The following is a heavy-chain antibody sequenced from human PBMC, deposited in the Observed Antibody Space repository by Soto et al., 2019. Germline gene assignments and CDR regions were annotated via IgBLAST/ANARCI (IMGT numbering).Heavy chain of an antibody. D-gene: IGHD1-26*01. J-gene: IGHJ6*02. CDR3: ARQYRSGSYYYYYGMDV. CDR1: GYSFTSYW. V-gene: IGHV5-51*01. CDR2: IYPGDSDT. Sequence: PGESLKISCKGSGYSFTSYWIGWVRQMPWKGLEWMGIIYPGDSDTRYSPSFQGQVTISADKSISTAYLQWSSLKASDTAMYYCARQYRSGSYYYYYGMDVWGQGTTVTVSS.